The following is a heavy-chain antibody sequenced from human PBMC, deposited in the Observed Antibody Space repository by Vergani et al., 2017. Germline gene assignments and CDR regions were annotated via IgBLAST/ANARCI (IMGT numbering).Heavy chain of an antibody. CDR3: AKRASYDFWSDYAFDI. J-gene: IGHJ3*02. D-gene: IGHD3-3*01. CDR1: GFTFSSYA. CDR2: ISGSGGST. Sequence: EVQLLESGGGLVQPGGSLRLSCAASGFTFSSYAMSWVRQAPGKGLEWVSAISGSGGSTYYSDSVKGRFTISRDKSKNTLYLQMNSLRAEDTAVYYCAKRASYDFWSDYAFDIWGQGTMVTVSS. V-gene: IGHV3-23*01.